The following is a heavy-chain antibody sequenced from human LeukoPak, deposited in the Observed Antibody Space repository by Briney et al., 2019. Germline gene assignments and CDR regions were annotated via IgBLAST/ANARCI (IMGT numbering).Heavy chain of an antibody. CDR2: IRYDGTKR. V-gene: IGHV3-30*02. J-gene: IGHJ6*03. CDR3: AKGDYGDYDEPHYYFYYMEV. CDR1: GFTFRAYA. D-gene: IGHD4-17*01. Sequence: GGSLRLSCAASGFTFRAYAMHWVRQAPGKGLEWWAFIRYDGTKRNYGDSVRGRFTISRDSSKDMMYLQMNSLRAEDTAVYYCAKGDYGDYDEPHYYFYYMEVWGKGTTVTVSS.